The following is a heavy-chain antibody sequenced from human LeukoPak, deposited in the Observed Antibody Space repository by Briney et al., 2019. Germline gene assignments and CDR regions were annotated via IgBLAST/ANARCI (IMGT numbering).Heavy chain of an antibody. V-gene: IGHV1-69*05. D-gene: IGHD5-18*01. Sequence: ASVKVSCKASGGTFSSYAISWVRQAPGQGLEWMGGIIPIFGTANYAQKFQGRVTITTDESTSTAYMELSSLRSEDTAVYYCARAHQNSYGHFGFDYWGQGTLVTVSS. CDR2: IIPIFGTA. CDR3: ARAHQNSYGHFGFDY. J-gene: IGHJ4*02. CDR1: GGTFSSYA.